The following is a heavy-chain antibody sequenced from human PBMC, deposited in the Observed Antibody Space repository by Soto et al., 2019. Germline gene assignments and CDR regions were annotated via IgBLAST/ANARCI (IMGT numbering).Heavy chain of an antibody. CDR2: ISYDGSNK. Sequence: PGGSLRLSCAASGFTFSSYAMHWVRQAPGKGLEWVAVISYDGSNKYYADSVKGRFTISRDNSKNTLYLQMNSLRAEDTAVYYCAREELELRRRGMYYYGMDVWGQGTTVTVSS. V-gene: IGHV3-30-3*01. CDR1: GFTFSSYA. D-gene: IGHD1-7*01. CDR3: AREELELRRRGMYYYGMDV. J-gene: IGHJ6*02.